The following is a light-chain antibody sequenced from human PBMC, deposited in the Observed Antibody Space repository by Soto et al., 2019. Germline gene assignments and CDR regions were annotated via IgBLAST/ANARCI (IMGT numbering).Light chain of an antibody. CDR2: EVN. CDR3: SSYRSSSTLEV. J-gene: IGLJ1*01. Sequence: QSALTQPASVSGSPGQSITISCTGTSSDVGGYNYVSWYQQHPGKAPKLMIYEVNNRPSRVSNRFSGSKSGNTASLTISGLQTEDEADYYCSSYRSSSTLEVFGTGTKLTVL. CDR1: SSDVGGYNY. V-gene: IGLV2-14*01.